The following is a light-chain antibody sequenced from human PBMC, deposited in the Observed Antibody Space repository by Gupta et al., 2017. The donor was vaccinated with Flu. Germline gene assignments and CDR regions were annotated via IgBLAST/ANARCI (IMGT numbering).Light chain of an antibody. J-gene: IGKJ2*01. CDR3: RQTLQTPHT. CDR2: LGS. V-gene: IGKV2-28*01. CDR1: QSLLHSNGYNY. Sequence: EIAMTQSPLYLAVTPGEPASISCRSSQSLLHSNGYNYSDWYLQKPGQSPQLLIYLGSNRASGVPERFSDSGAGTDFTLRISRVASEDAGVYYCRQTLQTPHTFGQGTKMEI.